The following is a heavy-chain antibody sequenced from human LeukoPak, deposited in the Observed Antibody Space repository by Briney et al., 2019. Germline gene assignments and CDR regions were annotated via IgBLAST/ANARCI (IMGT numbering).Heavy chain of an antibody. Sequence: ASVKVSCKASGYTFTSYGITWVRQAPGQGLEWMGWISAYNGNTKYVQKFQGRVTMTTDTSTNTAYMELRSLRSDDTAEYYCARDEGIVPTQSDYWGQGTLVTVSS. CDR2: ISAYNGNT. CDR1: GYTFTSYG. V-gene: IGHV1-18*01. D-gene: IGHD2/OR15-2a*01. CDR3: ARDEGIVPTQSDY. J-gene: IGHJ4*02.